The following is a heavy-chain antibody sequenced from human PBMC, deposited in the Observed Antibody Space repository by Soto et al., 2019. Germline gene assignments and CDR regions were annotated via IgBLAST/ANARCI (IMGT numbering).Heavy chain of an antibody. CDR3: ARPTYYDIWSGYQTGYYYYGMEV. J-gene: IGHJ6*02. D-gene: IGHD3-3*01. V-gene: IGHV1-69*12. CDR2: IIPIIGTA. CDR1: GGTFSSYG. Sequence: QVQLVQSGAEVKKPGSSVKVSCKASGGTFSSYGISWVRQAPGQGLEWMGGIIPIIGTANYAQKFQGRVTITADESTSTAYTELSSLRSEHTAVYYCARPTYYDIWSGYQTGYYYYGMEVWGQGTTVTVSS.